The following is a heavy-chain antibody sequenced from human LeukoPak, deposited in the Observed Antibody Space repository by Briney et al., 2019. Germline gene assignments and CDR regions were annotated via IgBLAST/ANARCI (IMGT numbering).Heavy chain of an antibody. V-gene: IGHV1-3*01. Sequence: ASVKVSCKASGYTFTSYAMHWVRQAPGQRLEWMGWINAGNGNTKYSQKFQGRVTITRDTSASTAYMELSSLRSEDTAVYYCARESTYYDPLSWFDPWGQGTLVTVSS. CDR3: ARESTYYDPLSWFDP. CDR1: GYTFTSYA. D-gene: IGHD3-3*01. J-gene: IGHJ5*02. CDR2: INAGNGNT.